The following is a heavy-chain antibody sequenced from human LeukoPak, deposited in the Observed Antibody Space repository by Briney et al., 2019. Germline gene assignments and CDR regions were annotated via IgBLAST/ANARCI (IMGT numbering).Heavy chain of an antibody. CDR1: GYTFTDYY. D-gene: IGHD3-16*01. CDR2: INPNSGAT. CDR3: ARGRRILGGPENAGDFFDF. J-gene: IGHJ4*01. V-gene: IGHV1-2*02. Sequence: ASVKVSCKASGYTFTDYYLLWVRQAPGQGLEWMGWINPNSGATHFAQNLQARVSITRDTSIATAYLDLTGLTSDDTAVYYCARGRRILGGPENAGDFFDFWGQGTLVTVSS.